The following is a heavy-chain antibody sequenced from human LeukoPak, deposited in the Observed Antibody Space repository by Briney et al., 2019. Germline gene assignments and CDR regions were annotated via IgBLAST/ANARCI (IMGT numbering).Heavy chain of an antibody. CDR2: INHSGTS. CDR1: GGSFSDYY. V-gene: IGHV4-34*01. J-gene: IGHJ4*02. CDR3: ASNGPPRSDTSRYYSDS. D-gene: IGHD3-22*01. Sequence: PSETLSLTCAVYGGSFSDYYWSWVRQSPGKGLEWIGEINHSGTSNYNPSLKSRLTISVDTPKNQFSLSLSSLTAADTAVYYCASNGPPRSDTSRYYSDSWGQGTLVTVSS.